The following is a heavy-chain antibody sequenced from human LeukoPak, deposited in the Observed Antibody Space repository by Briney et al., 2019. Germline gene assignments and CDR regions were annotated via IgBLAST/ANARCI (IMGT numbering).Heavy chain of an antibody. CDR2: ISSSSSTI. D-gene: IGHD3-3*01. Sequence: PGGSLRLSCAASGFTFSSYSMNWVRQAPGKGLEWVSCISSSSSTIYYADSVKGRFTISRDNAKNSLYLQMNSLRAEDTAVYYCARWRGYYGPVAFDIWGQGTMVTVSS. J-gene: IGHJ3*02. CDR3: ARWRGYYGPVAFDI. V-gene: IGHV3-48*01. CDR1: GFTFSSYS.